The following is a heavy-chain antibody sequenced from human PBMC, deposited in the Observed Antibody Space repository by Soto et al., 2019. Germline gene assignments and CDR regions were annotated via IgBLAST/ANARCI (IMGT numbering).Heavy chain of an antibody. J-gene: IGHJ4*02. Sequence: EVQLVESGGGLVKPGESLRLSCAASGFTFRNYDMNWVRQAPGKGLEWVSSISSSSSSILYADSVKGRFTISRDNAKNSLYLQMDGLKAWDTAVYYCARDGGYYDTTGYYNDYWGPGTLVTVSS. CDR1: GFTFRNYD. CDR3: ARDGGYYDTTGYYNDY. D-gene: IGHD3-22*01. CDR2: ISSSSSSI. V-gene: IGHV3-21*02.